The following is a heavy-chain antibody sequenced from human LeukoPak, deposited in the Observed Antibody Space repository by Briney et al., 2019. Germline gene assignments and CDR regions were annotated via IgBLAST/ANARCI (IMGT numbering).Heavy chain of an antibody. CDR1: GGTFSSYA. Sequence: ASVKVSCKASGGTFSSYAINWVRQATGQGLEWMGWMNPNSGNTGYAQKFQGRVTITRNTSISTAYMELSSLRSEDTAVYYCARVPTAAADSFDYWGQGTLVTVSS. CDR3: ARVPTAAADSFDY. J-gene: IGHJ4*02. D-gene: IGHD6-13*01. CDR2: MNPNSGNT. V-gene: IGHV1-8*03.